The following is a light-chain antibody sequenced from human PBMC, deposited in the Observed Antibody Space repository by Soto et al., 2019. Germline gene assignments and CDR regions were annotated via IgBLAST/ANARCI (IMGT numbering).Light chain of an antibody. CDR2: KAS. J-gene: IGKJ4*01. CDR3: QQYNNYSLT. CDR1: QSMSSW. Sequence: EIQMTQSASTLSASVGDRVTITCRASQSMSSWLAWYQQKPGKVPKLLIYKASSLLSGVPSRFSGSGSGTEFTLSISSLQPDDFATYYCQQYNNYSLTFGGGTKVDIK. V-gene: IGKV1-5*03.